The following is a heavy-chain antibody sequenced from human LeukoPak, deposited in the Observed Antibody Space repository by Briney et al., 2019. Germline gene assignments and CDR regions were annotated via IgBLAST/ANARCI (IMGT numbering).Heavy chain of an antibody. V-gene: IGHV3-23*01. CDR1: GFTFSSYA. CDR2: ISGSGGST. D-gene: IGHD1-26*01. J-gene: IGHJ4*02. CDR3: AKGVVGATSYFDY. Sequence: PGGSLRLSCAASGFTFSSYAMSWVRQAPGKGLEWVSAISGSGGSTYYADSVKGQFTISRDNSKNTLYLQMNSLRAEDTAVYYCAKGVVGATSYFDYWGQGTLVTVSS.